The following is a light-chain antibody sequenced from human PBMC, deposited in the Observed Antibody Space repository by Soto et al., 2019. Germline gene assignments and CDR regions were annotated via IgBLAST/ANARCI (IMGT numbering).Light chain of an antibody. CDR3: QQYYNIPRT. Sequence: DIAMTQSPDSLAVSLGERATINCKSSQSVLDISSNKNYLAWYQQIPGQPPKLLIYWASTRESGVPDRFSGSGSGTDFTLTISSLQAEDVAVYYCQQYYNIPRTFGQGTKVEIK. CDR1: QSVLDISSNKNY. CDR2: WAS. J-gene: IGKJ1*01. V-gene: IGKV4-1*01.